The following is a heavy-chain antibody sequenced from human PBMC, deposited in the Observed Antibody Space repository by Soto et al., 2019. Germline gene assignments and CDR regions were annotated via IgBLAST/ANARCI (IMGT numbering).Heavy chain of an antibody. CDR1: GFTFSIYG. V-gene: IGHV3-30*18. J-gene: IGHJ4*02. D-gene: IGHD3-10*01. CDR2: ISYDGSNK. Sequence: GGSLRLSCAASGFTFSIYGVHWVRHAPGKGLEWVAVISYDGSNKYYADSVKGRFTISRDNSKNTLYLQMNSLRAEDTAVYYCAKGSLLWFGEFPSFDYWGQGTLVTVSS. CDR3: AKGSLLWFGEFPSFDY.